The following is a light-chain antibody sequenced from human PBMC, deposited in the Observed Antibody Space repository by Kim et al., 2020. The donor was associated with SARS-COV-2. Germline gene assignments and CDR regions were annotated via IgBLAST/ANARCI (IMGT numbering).Light chain of an antibody. CDR2: AAY. V-gene: IGKV1-27*01. CDR3: QKYNGAPWT. Sequence: SASGGDSVNITCRASQRNSKDLVWSQQTTGSAHKPLRFAAYALESGVPTRFSGSGWDTDFTLTISSLQPEVGATYYCQKYNGAPWTFGQETKVEI. CDR1: QRNSKD. J-gene: IGKJ1*01.